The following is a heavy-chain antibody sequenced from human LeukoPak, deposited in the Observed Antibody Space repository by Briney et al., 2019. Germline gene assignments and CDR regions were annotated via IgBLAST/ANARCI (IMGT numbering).Heavy chain of an antibody. V-gene: IGHV3-21*01. J-gene: IGHJ3*02. CDR2: ISSSSSYI. CDR1: GFTFSSYS. Sequence: GGSLRLSCAASGFTFSSYSMNWVRQAPGKGLEWVSSISSSSSYIYYADSVKGRFTISRDNAKNSLYLQMNSLRAEDAAVCYCARDSYYYDSRGDAFDIWGQGAMVTVAS. D-gene: IGHD3-22*01. CDR3: ARDSYYYDSRGDAFDI.